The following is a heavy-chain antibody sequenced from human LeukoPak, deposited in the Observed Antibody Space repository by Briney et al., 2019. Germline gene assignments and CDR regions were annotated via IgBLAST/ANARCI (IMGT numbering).Heavy chain of an antibody. D-gene: IGHD2-21*01. V-gene: IGHV3-7*03. CDR1: GFTFSSYC. CDR3: ARERRGHKSRNEAFDV. Sequence: GGSLRLSCAASGFTFSSYCMSWVRQAPGKGLEWVANIKQDGSEKYYVDPVKGRFTISRDNAKNSLYLQMNSLRAEDTAVYFCARERRGHKSRNEAFDVWGQGTMVTVSS. CDR2: IKQDGSEK. J-gene: IGHJ3*01.